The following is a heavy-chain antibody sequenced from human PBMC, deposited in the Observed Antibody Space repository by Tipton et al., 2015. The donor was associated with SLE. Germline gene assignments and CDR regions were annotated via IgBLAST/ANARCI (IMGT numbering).Heavy chain of an antibody. Sequence: GSLRLSWAASGFTVSSNYMSWVRQAPGKGLEWVSVIYSGGSTYYADSVKGRFTISRDNSKNTLYLQMNSLRAEDTAVYYWARAQDARIAVAATGPFDFGGQGTMATVSS. V-gene: IGHV3-53*05. J-gene: IGHJ3*01. CDR2: IYSGGST. CDR3: ARAQDARIAVAATGPFDF. CDR1: GFTVSSNY. D-gene: IGHD6-19*01.